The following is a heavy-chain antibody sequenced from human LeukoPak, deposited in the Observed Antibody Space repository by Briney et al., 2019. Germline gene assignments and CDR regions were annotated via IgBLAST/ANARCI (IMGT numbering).Heavy chain of an antibody. Sequence: GGSLRLSCAASGFTVSSNYMSWVRQAPGKGLEWVSVIYSGGSTYYADSVQGRFTISRDNSKNTVYLQMNSLRVEDTAVYYCARDPRTTGKSNYGMDVWGQGTTVTVSS. CDR2: IYSGGST. CDR1: GFTVSSNY. CDR3: ARDPRTTGKSNYGMDV. V-gene: IGHV3-53*01. D-gene: IGHD4-17*01. J-gene: IGHJ6*02.